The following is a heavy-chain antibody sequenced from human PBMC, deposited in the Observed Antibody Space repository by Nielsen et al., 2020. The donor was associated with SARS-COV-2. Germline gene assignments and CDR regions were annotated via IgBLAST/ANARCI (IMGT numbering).Heavy chain of an antibody. CDR2: IYYSGST. V-gene: IGHV4-31*03. CDR3: ARGHTNSNYGWGFDY. Sequence: SETLSLTCTVSGGSISSGGYYWSWIRQHPGKGLEWIGYIYYSGSTYYNPSLKSRVTISVDTSKNQFSLKLSSVTAADTAVYYCARGHTNSNYGWGFDYWGQGTLVTVSS. CDR1: GGSISSGGYY. J-gene: IGHJ4*02. D-gene: IGHD4-11*01.